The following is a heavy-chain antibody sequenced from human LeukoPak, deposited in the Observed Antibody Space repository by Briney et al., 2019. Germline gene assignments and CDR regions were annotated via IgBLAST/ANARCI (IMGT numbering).Heavy chain of an antibody. D-gene: IGHD3-10*01. CDR3: AKEYFTLVRGVSP. CDR1: GYTLTDYG. CDR2: INTNTGNP. V-gene: IGHV7-4-1*02. Sequence: ASVKVSCKASGYTLTDYGRHWVRQAPGQGLEWMGWINTNTGNPTYAQGFTGRFVFSFDTSVSTAYLQINSLKAEDTALYYCAKEYFTLVRGVSPWGQGTLVTVSS. J-gene: IGHJ5*02.